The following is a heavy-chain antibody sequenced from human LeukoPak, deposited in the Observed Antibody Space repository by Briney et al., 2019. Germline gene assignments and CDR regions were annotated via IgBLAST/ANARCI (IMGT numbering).Heavy chain of an antibody. CDR2: INHSGST. D-gene: IGHD3-10*01. CDR1: GGSFSGYY. Sequence: NPSETLSLTCAVYGGSFSGYYWSWIRQPPGKGLEWIGEINHSGSTNYNPSLKSRVTISVDTSKNQFSLKLSSVTAADTAVYYCARGGPGVRTKNSAINYYGSGSYYKPFDYWGQGTLVTVSS. CDR3: ARGGPGVRTKNSAINYYGSGSYYKPFDY. J-gene: IGHJ4*02. V-gene: IGHV4-34*01.